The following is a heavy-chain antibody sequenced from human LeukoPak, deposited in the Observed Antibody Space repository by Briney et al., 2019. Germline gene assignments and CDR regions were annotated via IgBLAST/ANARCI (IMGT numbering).Heavy chain of an antibody. CDR2: ISSYSSTI. D-gene: IGHD3-10*01. CDR1: GFTFSSYT. Sequence: GGSLRLSCAASGFTFSSYTMNWVRQAPGKGLEWVSYISSYSSTIYYADSVKGRFTISRDNVKNSLYLQMSSLRAEDSAVYYCAKRGGYETMAAFDYWGQGTLVTVSS. V-gene: IGHV3-48*01. J-gene: IGHJ4*02. CDR3: AKRGGYETMAAFDY.